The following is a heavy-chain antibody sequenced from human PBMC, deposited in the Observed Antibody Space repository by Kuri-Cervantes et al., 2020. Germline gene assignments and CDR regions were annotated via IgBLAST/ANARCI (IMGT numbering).Heavy chain of an antibody. V-gene: IGHV3-11*04. CDR1: GFTFSDYY. Sequence: GESLKISCAASGFTFSDYYMSWIRQAPGKGLEWVSYISSSGSTIYYADSVKGRFTISRDNAKNSLYLQMNSLRAEDTAVYYCARGGVAGKYYFDYWGQGTLVTVSS. CDR3: ARGGVAGKYYFDY. CDR2: ISSSGSTI. D-gene: IGHD6-19*01. J-gene: IGHJ4*02.